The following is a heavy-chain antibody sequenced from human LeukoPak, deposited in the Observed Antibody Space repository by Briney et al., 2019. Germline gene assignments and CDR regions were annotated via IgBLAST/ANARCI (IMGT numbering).Heavy chain of an antibody. CDR2: IRYDGGNT. Sequence: GGSLRLSCAASGFIFSNYAMQWVRQAPGMGLEWVAFIRYDGGNTYYADSVKGRFTISRDNSKNTLYLQMNSLRAEDTAVYYCAKDGLVPAAMWGIYYYYMDVWGKGTTVTISS. V-gene: IGHV3-30*02. D-gene: IGHD2-2*01. CDR1: GFIFSNYA. J-gene: IGHJ6*03. CDR3: AKDGLVPAAMWGIYYYYMDV.